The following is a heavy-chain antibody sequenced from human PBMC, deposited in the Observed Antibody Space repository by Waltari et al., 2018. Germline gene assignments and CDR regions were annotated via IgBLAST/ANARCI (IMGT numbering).Heavy chain of an antibody. D-gene: IGHD4-4*01. CDR1: GFTFRNYA. J-gene: IGHJ4*02. CDR3: ARGEETVTNRHFDY. V-gene: IGHV3-30*01. Sequence: QVQLVESGGGVVKPGRSLRLSCAGSGFTFRNYAMHWVRQAPGKGLEWVTFIHFNGNNTYYADSLKGRFTISRDNSKNTLFLQMNSLRTEDTAVYYCARGEETVTNRHFDYGGQGILVTVSS. CDR2: IHFNGNNT.